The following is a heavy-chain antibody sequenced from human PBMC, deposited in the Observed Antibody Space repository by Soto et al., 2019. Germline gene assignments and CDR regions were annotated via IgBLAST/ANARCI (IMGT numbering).Heavy chain of an antibody. Sequence: QVQLQESGPGLVEASQTLSLTCTVSGATISSGGFYWSWIRQRPGKGLEWIGHIYYTGSTYYNPSLNSRVTISVDMSRNQFSLKLRSVNAADTAKYFCARDDSFYGEPGYGMNVWGQGTTVTVSS. D-gene: IGHD4-17*01. CDR1: GATISSGGFY. CDR3: ARDDSFYGEPGYGMNV. J-gene: IGHJ6*02. V-gene: IGHV4-31*03. CDR2: IYYTGST.